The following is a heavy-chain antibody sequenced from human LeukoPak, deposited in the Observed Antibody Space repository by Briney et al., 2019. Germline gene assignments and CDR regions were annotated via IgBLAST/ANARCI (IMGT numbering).Heavy chain of an antibody. J-gene: IGHJ4*02. CDR3: ATQGDGSNSPFDY. D-gene: IGHD5-24*01. CDR1: GFKISSYM. CDR2: ISSSSSYI. Sequence: PGGSLRLSCAASGFKISSYMLTWVRQAPGKGLEWVSSISSSSSYIYYADSVKGRFTISRDNAKKSLFLQMNSLRADDTAIYYCATQGDGSNSPFDYWGQGTLVTVSS. V-gene: IGHV3-21*01.